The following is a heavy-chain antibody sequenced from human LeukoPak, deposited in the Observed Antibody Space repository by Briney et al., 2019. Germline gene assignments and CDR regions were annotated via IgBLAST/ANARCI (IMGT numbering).Heavy chain of an antibody. J-gene: IGHJ4*02. CDR3: AAMAYGYINY. Sequence: GGSLRLSCAASGFTFGTYWMSWVRQAPGEGLEWVANIKQDGSEKYYVDSMKGRFTISRDNAKNSLYLQMNSLRAEDTAVDYCAAMAYGYINYWGQGTLVTVSS. D-gene: IGHD6-19*01. CDR1: GFTFGTYW. V-gene: IGHV3-7*01. CDR2: IKQDGSEK.